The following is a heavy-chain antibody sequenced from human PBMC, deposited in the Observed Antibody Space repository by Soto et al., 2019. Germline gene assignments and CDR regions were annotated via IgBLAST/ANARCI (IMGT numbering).Heavy chain of an antibody. V-gene: IGHV4-31*03. Sequence: QVQLQESGPGLVKPSQTLSLTCTVSGGSMNSGGYCWSWIRQHPGEGLEWIGCISYGRTTSYNPSLKSRVIISVDTSKNQFSLKLTSVTAAYTAVYYCSRGILVWGQGTLITVSS. CDR3: SRGILV. D-gene: IGHD2-15*01. CDR1: GGSMNSGGYC. CDR2: ISYGRTT. J-gene: IGHJ4*02.